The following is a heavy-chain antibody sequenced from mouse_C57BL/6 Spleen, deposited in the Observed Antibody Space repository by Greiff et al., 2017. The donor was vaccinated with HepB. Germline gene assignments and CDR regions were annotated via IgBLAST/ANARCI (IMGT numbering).Heavy chain of an antibody. D-gene: IGHD1-1*01. CDR1: GYTFTSYD. CDR3: ARHGSSSLYAMDY. Sequence: VKLMESGPELVKPGASVKLSCKASGYTFTSYDINWVKQRPGQGLEWIGWIYPRDGSTKYNEKFKGKATLTVDTSSSTAYMELHSLTSEDSAVYFCARHGSSSLYAMDYWGQGTSVTVSS. V-gene: IGHV1-85*01. CDR2: IYPRDGST. J-gene: IGHJ4*01.